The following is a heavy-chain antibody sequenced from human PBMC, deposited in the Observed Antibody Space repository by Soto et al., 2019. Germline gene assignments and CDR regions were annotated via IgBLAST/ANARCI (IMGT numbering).Heavy chain of an antibody. CDR1: GYTFTSYG. D-gene: IGHD3-22*01. Sequence: GASVKVSCKASGYTFTSYGISWVRQAPGQGLEWMGWISGYRGDTNYSRKFQGRITMTTDTSTSTAYLELRSPTSDDTAVYYCARDSLSMTNRAFDIWGQGAMVTVSS. J-gene: IGHJ3*02. V-gene: IGHV1-18*04. CDR2: ISGYRGDT. CDR3: ARDSLSMTNRAFDI.